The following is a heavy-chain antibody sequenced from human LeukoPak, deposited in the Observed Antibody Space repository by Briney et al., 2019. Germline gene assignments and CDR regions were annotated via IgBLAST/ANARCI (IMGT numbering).Heavy chain of an antibody. D-gene: IGHD3-3*01. CDR3: ARHVVWSGYLGEFDP. Sequence: SETLSLTCTVSGGSLSNNNYYWGWIRQPPGKGLEWIGSIYYSRSTYFNPSLKSRVTISVDTSKNQFSLKLSSVTAADTAVYYCARHVVWSGYLGEFDPWGQGTLVTVSS. CDR2: IYYSRST. J-gene: IGHJ5*02. CDR1: GGSLSNNNYY. V-gene: IGHV4-39*01.